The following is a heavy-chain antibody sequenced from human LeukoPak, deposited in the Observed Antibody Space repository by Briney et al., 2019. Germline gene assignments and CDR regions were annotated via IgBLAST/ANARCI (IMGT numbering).Heavy chain of an antibody. D-gene: IGHD2-15*01. J-gene: IGHJ4*02. CDR2: IYSGGGT. Sequence: GGSLRLSCAASGFTVSNTYMSWVRQAPGKGLEWVSLIYSGGGTYSADSVKGRFTISRDISKNTLYLQMNSLKTEDTAVYYCTTEGYCSGGSCYSDLDYWGQGTLVTVSS. V-gene: IGHV3-53*01. CDR1: GFTVSNTY. CDR3: TTEGYCSGGSCYSDLDY.